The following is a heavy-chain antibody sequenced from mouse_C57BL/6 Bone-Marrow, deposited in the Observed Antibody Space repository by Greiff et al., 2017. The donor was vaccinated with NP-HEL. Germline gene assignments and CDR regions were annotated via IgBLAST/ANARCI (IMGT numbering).Heavy chain of an antibody. CDR2: ISDGGSYT. J-gene: IGHJ3*01. Sequence: EVKVVESGGGLVKPGGSLKLSCAASGFTFSSYAMSWIRQTPEKRLEWVATISDGGSYTYYPDNVKGRFTISRDNAKNNLYLQMSHLKSEDTAMYYCARDLGYYSNYVGFAYWGQGTLVTVSA. D-gene: IGHD2-5*01. CDR3: ARDLGYYSNYVGFAY. V-gene: IGHV5-4*01. CDR1: GFTFSSYA.